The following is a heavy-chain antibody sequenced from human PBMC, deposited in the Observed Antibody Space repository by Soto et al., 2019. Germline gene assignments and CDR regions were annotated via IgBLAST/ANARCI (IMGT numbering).Heavy chain of an antibody. CDR2: ISASGGST. J-gene: IGHJ4*02. Sequence: EVQLLESGGGLEQPGGSLRLSCAASGFTFDSFAMPGVRQAPGKGLERVSAISASGGSTFYAVSVRGRFTISRDSSKNTLYLQVNSLRAEDTAVYYCARGAVMPDSWGQGTLVTVSS. V-gene: IGHV3-23*01. CDR3: ARGAVMPDS. CDR1: GFTFDSFA. D-gene: IGHD3-16*01.